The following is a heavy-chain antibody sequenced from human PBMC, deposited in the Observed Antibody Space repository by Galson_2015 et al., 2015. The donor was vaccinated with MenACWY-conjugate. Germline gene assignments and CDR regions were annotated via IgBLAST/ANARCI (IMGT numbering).Heavy chain of an antibody. J-gene: IGHJ4*02. CDR1: GYTFTSYY. D-gene: IGHD6-19*01. CDR3: AKATPPLIRHVDRPREISVRSSGWDRPFDY. V-gene: IGHV1-46*01. Sequence: SVKVSCKASGYTFTSYYMHWVRQAPGQGLEWMGIINPSGGSTSYAQKFQGRVTMTRDTSTSTVYMELSSLRSEDTAVYYCAKATPPLIRHVDRPREISVRSSGWDRPFDYWGQGTLVTASS. CDR2: INPSGGST.